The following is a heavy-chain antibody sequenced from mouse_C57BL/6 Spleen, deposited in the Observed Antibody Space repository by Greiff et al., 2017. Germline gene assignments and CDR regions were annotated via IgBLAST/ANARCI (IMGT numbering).Heavy chain of an antibody. CDR1: GYAFSSSW. D-gene: IGHD2-1*01. V-gene: IGHV1-82*01. CDR3: ARKGGNYPTSYAMDY. J-gene: IGHJ4*01. Sequence: VQLQQSGPELVKPGASVKISCKASGYAFSSSWMNWVKQRSGKGLEWIGRIYPGDGDTNYNGKFKGKATLTADKSSSTAYMQLSSLPSEDSAVYCCARKGGNYPTSYAMDYWGQGTSVTVSS. CDR2: IYPGDGDT.